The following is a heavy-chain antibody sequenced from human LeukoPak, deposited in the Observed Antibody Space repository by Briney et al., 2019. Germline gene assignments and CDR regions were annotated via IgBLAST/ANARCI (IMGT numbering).Heavy chain of an antibody. Sequence: SETLSLTCTVSDGSISSYYWSWIRQPPGKGLEWIGYIYYSGSINYNPSLKSRVTISVDTSKNQFSLKLSSVTAADTAVYYCANYYYDSSGYYYFDYWGQGTLVTVSS. CDR3: ANYYYDSSGYYYFDY. CDR2: IYYSGSI. V-gene: IGHV4-59*01. D-gene: IGHD3-22*01. CDR1: DGSISSYY. J-gene: IGHJ4*02.